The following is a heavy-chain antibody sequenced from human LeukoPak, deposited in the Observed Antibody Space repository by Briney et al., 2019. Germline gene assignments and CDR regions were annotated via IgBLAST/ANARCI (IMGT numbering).Heavy chain of an antibody. CDR2: IIPILGIA. J-gene: IGHJ6*03. CDR3: AKDARRFWSGYSPPLGYYYYYMDV. Sequence: ASVKVSCKTSGGTFSSYTISWVRQAPGQGLEWMGRIIPILGIATYAQNFQGRVTISADKSTSTAYMELSSLRAEDTALYYCAKDARRFWSGYSPPLGYYYYYMDVWGKGTTVTVSS. CDR1: GGTFSSYT. D-gene: IGHD3-3*01. V-gene: IGHV1-69*04.